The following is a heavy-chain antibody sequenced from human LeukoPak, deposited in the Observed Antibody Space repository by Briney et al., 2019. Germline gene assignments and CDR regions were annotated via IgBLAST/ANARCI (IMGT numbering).Heavy chain of an antibody. CDR3: ARSDGNYFDY. Sequence: SETLSLTCTVSGGSISGYYWSWIRQPAGKGLEWIGRIYTGGSTNYNPSLKSRVAMSVDTSKNQFSLKLSSVTAADSAVYYCARSDGNYFDYWGQGTLVTVSS. V-gene: IGHV4-4*07. CDR2: IYTGGST. CDR1: GGSISGYY. D-gene: IGHD1-26*01. J-gene: IGHJ4*02.